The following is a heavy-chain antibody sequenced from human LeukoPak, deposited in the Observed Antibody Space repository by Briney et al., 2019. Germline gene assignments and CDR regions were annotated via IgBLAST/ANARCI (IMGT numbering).Heavy chain of an antibody. CDR1: GYICSDYA. V-gene: IGHV1-3*01. J-gene: IGHJ4*02. CDR2: INAGNGKT. CDR3: ARARWTSTVTTYYLDY. D-gene: IGHD4-17*01. Sequence: GASVKVSCKASGYICSDYAIQWVRQAPGQGLEWMGWINAGNGKTKYSQKFQGRVTITRDTSASTAYMEPSGLRSEDTAVYYCARARWTSTVTTYYLDYWGQGTLVTVSS.